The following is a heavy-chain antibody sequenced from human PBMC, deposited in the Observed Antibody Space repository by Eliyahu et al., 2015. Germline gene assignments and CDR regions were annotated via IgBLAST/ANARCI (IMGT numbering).Heavy chain of an antibody. CDR2: ISYDGSNK. D-gene: IGHD5-12*01. CDR1: GFTFSSYG. V-gene: IGHV3-30*18. Sequence: QVQLVESGGGVVQPGRSLRLSCAASGFTFSSYGMHWVRQAPGKGLEWVAVISYDGSNKYYADSVKGRFTISRDNSKNTLYLQMNSLRAEDTAVYYCAKDRGIVANPRGYGMDVWGQGTTVTVSS. CDR3: AKDRGIVANPRGYGMDV. J-gene: IGHJ6*02.